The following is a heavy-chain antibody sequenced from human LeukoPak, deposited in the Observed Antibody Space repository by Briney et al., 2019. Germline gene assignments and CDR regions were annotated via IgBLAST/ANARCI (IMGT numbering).Heavy chain of an antibody. CDR3: ARYGNYYDSSGYGFDY. CDR1: GGTFSSYT. CDR2: IIPILGIA. V-gene: IGHV1-69*02. D-gene: IGHD3-22*01. Sequence: GASVKVSCKASGGTFSSYTISWVRQAPGQGLEWMGRIIPILGIANYAQKFQDRVTITADKSTSTAYMELSSLKSEDTAVYYCARYGNYYDSSGYGFDYWGQGTLVTVSS. J-gene: IGHJ4*02.